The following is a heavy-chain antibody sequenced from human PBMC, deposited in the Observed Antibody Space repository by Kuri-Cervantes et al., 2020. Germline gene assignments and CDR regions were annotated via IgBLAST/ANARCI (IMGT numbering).Heavy chain of an antibody. Sequence: SVKVSCKTLGAIFMKFGINWVRQAPGQGLEWMGGIIPIFGTANYAQKCQGRVTITTDESTSTAYMELSSLRSEDTAGYYCAREGAYYDSSGSGAFDIWGQGTMVTDSS. CDR1: GAIFMKFG. J-gene: IGHJ3*02. CDR2: IIPIFGTA. V-gene: IGHV1-69*05. D-gene: IGHD3-22*01. CDR3: AREGAYYDSSGSGAFDI.